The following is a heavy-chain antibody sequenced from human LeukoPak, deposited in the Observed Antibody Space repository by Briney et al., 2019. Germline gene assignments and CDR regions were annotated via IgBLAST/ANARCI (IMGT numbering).Heavy chain of an antibody. Sequence: SETLSLTCTVSGGSIRSYYWSWIRQPPRKGLEWIGYIYYSGSTYYNPSLKSRVTISVDTSKNQFSLKLSSVTAADTAVYYCARDSGHTMMMTGIDPWGQGTLVTVSS. J-gene: IGHJ5*02. CDR1: GGSIRSYY. D-gene: IGHD3-22*01. CDR3: ARDSGHTMMMTGIDP. CDR2: IYYSGST. V-gene: IGHV4-59*12.